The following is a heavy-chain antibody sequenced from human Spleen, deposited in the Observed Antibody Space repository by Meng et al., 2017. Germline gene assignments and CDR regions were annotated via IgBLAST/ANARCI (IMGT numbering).Heavy chain of an antibody. CDR3: ARDWVFGSGSYFTVSDAFDI. CDR1: GYSISSGYY. J-gene: IGHJ3*02. Sequence: SETLSLTCTVSGYSISSGYYWGWIRQPPGKGLEWIGRIYTSGSTSYNPSLKSRATMSEDTSKNQFSLKLSSVTAADTAVYFCARDWVFGSGSYFTVSDAFDIWGQGTMVTVSS. D-gene: IGHD3-10*01. V-gene: IGHV4-38-2*02. CDR2: IYTSGST.